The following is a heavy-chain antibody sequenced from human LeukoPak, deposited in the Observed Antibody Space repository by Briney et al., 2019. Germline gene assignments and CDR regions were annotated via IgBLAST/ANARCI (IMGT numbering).Heavy chain of an antibody. J-gene: IGHJ4*02. Sequence: PSETLSLTCAVYGGSFSGYYWSWIRQPPGKGLEWIGEINHSGSTNYNPSLKSRVTISVDTSKNQFSLKVSSVTAADTAVYYCARGYSGYPYYFDYWGQGTLVTVSS. CDR1: GGSFSGYY. CDR3: ARGYSGYPYYFDY. V-gene: IGHV4-34*01. CDR2: INHSGST. D-gene: IGHD5-12*01.